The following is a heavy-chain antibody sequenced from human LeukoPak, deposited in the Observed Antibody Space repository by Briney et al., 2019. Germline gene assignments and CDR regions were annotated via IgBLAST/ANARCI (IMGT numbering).Heavy chain of an antibody. V-gene: IGHV2-70*04. J-gene: IGHJ4*02. D-gene: IGHD3-16*02. Sequence: SGPTLVNPTQTLTLTRTFSGFSLSTSGMRVSWIRQPPGKALEWLARIDWDDDKFYSTSLKTRLTISKDTSKNQVVLTMTNMDPVDTATYYCARRSTVYYDYVWGSYRPTYYFDYWGQGTLVTVSA. CDR1: GFSLSTSGMR. CDR2: IDWDDDK. CDR3: ARRSTVYYDYVWGSYRPTYYFDY.